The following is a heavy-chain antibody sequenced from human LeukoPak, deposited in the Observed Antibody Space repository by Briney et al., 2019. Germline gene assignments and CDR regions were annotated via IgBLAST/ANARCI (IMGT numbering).Heavy chain of an antibody. V-gene: IGHV3-30*02. J-gene: IGHJ4*02. CDR3: AKDNSGWPNNFDS. CDR1: GFTFSGYG. Sequence: PGGSLRLSCAASGFTFSGYGMHWVRQAPGKGLEWVAFIPYDGNNKYYTDSVKGRFTISRDNSKNTLYLQMDSLRAEDTAVYYCAKDNSGWPNNFDSWGQGTLVTVSS. CDR2: IPYDGNNK. D-gene: IGHD6-19*01.